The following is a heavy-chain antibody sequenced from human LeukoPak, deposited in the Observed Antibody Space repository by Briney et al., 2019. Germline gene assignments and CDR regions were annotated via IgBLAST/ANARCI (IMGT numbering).Heavy chain of an antibody. CDR2: ISYDGSNK. J-gene: IGHJ4*02. D-gene: IGHD6-13*01. CDR3: AKSGSSSWFLDY. CDR1: GFNFSSYA. Sequence: GGSLRLSCAASGFNFSSYAMHWVRQAPGKGLEWVAFISYDGSNKNYADSVSGRFTISRDNSKNTLYLQMNRLRAEDTAVYYCAKSGSSSWFLDYWGQGTLVTVSS. V-gene: IGHV3-30-3*02.